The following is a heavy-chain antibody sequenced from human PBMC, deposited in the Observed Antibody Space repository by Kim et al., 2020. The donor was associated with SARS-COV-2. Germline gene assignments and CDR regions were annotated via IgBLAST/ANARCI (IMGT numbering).Heavy chain of an antibody. V-gene: IGHV3-74*01. CDR1: GFTFTSYS. Sequence: GGSLRLSCVASGFTFTSYSPHWVRQVPGKGLVWVAGINNDGTNTYYADSVKGRFTISRDNAKNMLYLQMNSLSAEDTAVYYCATAFEFWGQGTLVTVSS. J-gene: IGHJ4*02. CDR2: INNDGTNT. CDR3: ATAFEF.